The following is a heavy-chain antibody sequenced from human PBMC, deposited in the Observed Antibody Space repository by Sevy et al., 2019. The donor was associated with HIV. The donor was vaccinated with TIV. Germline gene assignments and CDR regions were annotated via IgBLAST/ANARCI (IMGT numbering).Heavy chain of an antibody. D-gene: IGHD6-13*01. Sequence: GGCLRLSCAASGFTFSSYGMHWVRQAPGKGLEWVAFIRYDGSNKYYADSVKGRFTISRDNSKNTLYLQMNSLRAEDTAVYYCAKTASMPLQQLVPHHCDYWGQGTLVTVSS. J-gene: IGHJ4*02. CDR1: GFTFSSYG. CDR3: AKTASMPLQQLVPHHCDY. CDR2: IRYDGSNK. V-gene: IGHV3-30*02.